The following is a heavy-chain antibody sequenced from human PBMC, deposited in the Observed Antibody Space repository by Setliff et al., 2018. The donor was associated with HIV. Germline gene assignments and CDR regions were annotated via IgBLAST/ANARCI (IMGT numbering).Heavy chain of an antibody. CDR1: GFTFSAYT. Sequence: KPGGSLRLSCAASGFTFSAYTMNWVRQAPGKGPEWVSSFSSGSSYIYYADSVKGRFTISRDNAKNSLYLQMNSLRVEDTAVYYCATEARHHGSALDPFDCWGQGTLVTVSS. CDR2: FSSGSSYI. J-gene: IGHJ4*02. D-gene: IGHD1-1*01. V-gene: IGHV3-21*01. CDR3: ATEARHHGSALDPFDC.